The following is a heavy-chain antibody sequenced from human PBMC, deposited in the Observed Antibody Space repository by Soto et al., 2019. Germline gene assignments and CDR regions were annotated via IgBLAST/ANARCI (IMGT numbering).Heavy chain of an antibody. CDR3: ARGSSSSVGVDWFDP. CDR2: IYYSGST. CDR1: GGSVSSGSYY. Sequence: NPSETLSLTCTVSGGSVSSGSYYWSWIRQPPGKGLEWIGYIYYSGSTNYNPSLKSRVTISVDTSKNQFSLKLSSVTAADTAVYYCARGSSSSVGVDWFDPWGQGTLVTVSS. D-gene: IGHD6-6*01. V-gene: IGHV4-61*01. J-gene: IGHJ5*02.